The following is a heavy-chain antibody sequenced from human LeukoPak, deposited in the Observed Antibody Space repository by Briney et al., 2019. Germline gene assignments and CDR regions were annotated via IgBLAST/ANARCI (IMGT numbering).Heavy chain of an antibody. V-gene: IGHV4-39*01. CDR3: ARSQNYSSGYYREAFDI. CDR2: IYYSAST. D-gene: IGHD3-22*01. CDR1: GDSISSSSYY. Sequence: SEALSLTCTVSGDSISSSSYYWRWIRKPPGKGLEWIGSIYYSASTYYNPSLKSRVTISVDTSKNQFSLKLSSVTAADTAVYYCARSQNYSSGYYREAFDIWGQGTMVTVSS. J-gene: IGHJ3*02.